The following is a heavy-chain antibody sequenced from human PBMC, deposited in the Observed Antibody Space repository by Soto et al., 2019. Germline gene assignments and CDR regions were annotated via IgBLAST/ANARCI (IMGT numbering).Heavy chain of an antibody. CDR2: ISYDGSNK. Sequence: QVQLVESGGGMVQPGRSLRLSYAASGFTFSSYAMHWVRQAPGKGLEWVAVISYDGSNKYYADSVKGRFTISRDNSKNTLFLQMNSLKAEDTAVYYCAGESGSSGVAGAASWDSWGQGTLVTVSS. V-gene: IGHV3-30-3*01. CDR3: AGESGSSGVAGAASWDS. J-gene: IGHJ4*02. CDR1: GFTFSSYA. D-gene: IGHD6-13*01.